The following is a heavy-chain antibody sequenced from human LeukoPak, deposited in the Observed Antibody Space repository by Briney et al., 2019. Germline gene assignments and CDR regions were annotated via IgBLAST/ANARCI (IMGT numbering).Heavy chain of an antibody. CDR2: ISYSGTY. J-gene: IGHJ5*02. CDR3: GKEPGFHSSGYLNWFDP. V-gene: IGHV4-59*01. D-gene: IGHD3-22*01. Sequence: SETLSLTCTVSGGSISSYYWSWIRKPPGKGLEWIACISYSGTYKYNPSLKSRVTTSVDTSKNHRSLKLSSVTSADAPAYYCGKEPGFHSSGYLNWFDPWGQGTLVTVSS. CDR1: GGSISSYY.